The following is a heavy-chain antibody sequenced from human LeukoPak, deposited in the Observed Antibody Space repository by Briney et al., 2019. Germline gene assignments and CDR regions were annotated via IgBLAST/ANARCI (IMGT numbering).Heavy chain of an antibody. CDR1: GFTFSRYG. D-gene: IGHD2-21*02. V-gene: IGHV3-21*01. CDR2: ITRNTDYI. Sequence: PGGSLRLSCAASGFTFSRYGMNWVRQAPGKGLEWVSSITRNTDYIYYADSVSGRFTISRDNAKNSLYLQMNTLRAEDTAVYYCARDSGDGDYTPDMDVWGRGTTVTVSS. J-gene: IGHJ6*03. CDR3: ARDSGDGDYTPDMDV.